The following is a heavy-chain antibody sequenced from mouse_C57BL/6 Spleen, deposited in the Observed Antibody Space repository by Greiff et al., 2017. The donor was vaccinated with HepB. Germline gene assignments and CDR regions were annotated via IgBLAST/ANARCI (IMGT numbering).Heavy chain of an antibody. V-gene: IGHV4-1*01. Sequence: EADGVDFSRYWMSWVRRAPGKGLEWIGEINPDSSTINYAPSLKDKFIISRDNAKNTLYLQMSKVRSEDTALYYCARPSGTGWYFDVWGTGTTVTVSS. D-gene: IGHD4-1*01. CDR3: ARPSGTGWYFDV. CDR1: GVDFSRYW. J-gene: IGHJ1*03. CDR2: INPDSSTI.